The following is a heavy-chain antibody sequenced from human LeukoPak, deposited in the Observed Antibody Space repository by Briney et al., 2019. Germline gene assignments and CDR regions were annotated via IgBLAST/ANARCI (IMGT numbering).Heavy chain of an antibody. CDR3: ARHDFWSGYFFPKYNY. V-gene: IGHV3-11*01. CDR1: GFTFSDYY. D-gene: IGHD3-3*01. J-gene: IGHJ4*02. Sequence: PGGSLRLSCAASGFTFSDYYMSWIRQAPGKGLEWVPYISSSGSTIYYADSVKGRFTISRDNAKNSLYPQMNSLRAEDTAVYYCARHDFWSGYFFPKYNYWGQGTLVTVSS. CDR2: ISSSGSTI.